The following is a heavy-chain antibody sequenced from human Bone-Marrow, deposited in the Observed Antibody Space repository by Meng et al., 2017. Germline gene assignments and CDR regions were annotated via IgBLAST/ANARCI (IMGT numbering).Heavy chain of an antibody. D-gene: IGHD3-10*01. CDR3: ARGDYYGSGSYYLNDY. CDR1: GYTFTSYD. V-gene: IGHV1-8*01. Sequence: ASVKVSCKASGYTFTSYDINWVRQATGQGLGWMGWMNPNSGNTGYAQKFQGRVTMTRNTSISTAYMELSSLRSEDTAVYYCARGDYYGSGSYYLNDYWGQGTLVTVSS. J-gene: IGHJ4*02. CDR2: MNPNSGNT.